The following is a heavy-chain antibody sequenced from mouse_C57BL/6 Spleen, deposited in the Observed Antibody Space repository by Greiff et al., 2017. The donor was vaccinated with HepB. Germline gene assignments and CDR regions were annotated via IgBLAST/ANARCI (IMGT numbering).Heavy chain of an antibody. D-gene: IGHD2-3*01. CDR3: AREGDGYYDYDTLDY. V-gene: IGHV3-6*01. CDR2: ISYDGSN. CDR1: GYSITSGYY. Sequence: EVKLQESGPGLVNPSQSLSLTCSVTGYSITSGYYWNWIRQFPGNKLEWMGYISYDGSNNYNPSLKNRISITRDTSKNQFFLKLNSVTTKDTATYYWAREGDGYYDYDTLDYWGQGTTVTVSS. J-gene: IGHJ4*01.